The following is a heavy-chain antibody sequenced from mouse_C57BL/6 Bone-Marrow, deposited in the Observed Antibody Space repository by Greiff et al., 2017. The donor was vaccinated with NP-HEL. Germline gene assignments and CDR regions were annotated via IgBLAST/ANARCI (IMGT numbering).Heavy chain of an antibody. CDR3: ARAAQARDYAMDY. CDR2: ISYDGSN. V-gene: IGHV3-6*01. CDR1: GYSITSGYY. Sequence: EVKLVESGPGLVKPSQSLSLTCSVTGYSITSGYYWNWIRQFPGNKLEWMGYISYDGSNNYNPSLKNRISITRDTSKNQFFLKLNSVTTEDTATYYCARAAQARDYAMDYWGQGTSVTVSS. D-gene: IGHD3-2*02. J-gene: IGHJ4*01.